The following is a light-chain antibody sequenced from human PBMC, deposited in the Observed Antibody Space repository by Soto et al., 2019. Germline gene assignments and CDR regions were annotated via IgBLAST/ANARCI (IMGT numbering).Light chain of an antibody. CDR2: AAS. J-gene: IGKJ2*01. V-gene: IGKV1-39*01. Sequence: DIQMTQSPSSLSASVGDRVIITCRASQPISNYLNWYQEKPGKAPKLLIYAASSLQSGVPSRFTGSGSGTDFTLSISRLQPEDFATYYCQQTYIFPPYTLGQGTKLEI. CDR3: QQTYIFPPYT. CDR1: QPISNY.